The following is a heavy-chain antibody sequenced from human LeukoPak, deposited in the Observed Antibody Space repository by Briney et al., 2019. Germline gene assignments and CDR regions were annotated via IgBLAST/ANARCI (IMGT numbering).Heavy chain of an antibody. J-gene: IGHJ6*02. D-gene: IGHD3-16*01. CDR2: ISGSGGST. Sequence: GGSLRLSCAASGFTFSSYAMSWVRQAPGKGLEWVSSISGSGGSTYNAGSVKGRFTISRDNSKNTLYLQMNSLRAEDTAVYYCAKGREMITPYGMDVWGQGTTVTVSS. CDR3: AKGREMITPYGMDV. V-gene: IGHV3-23*01. CDR1: GFTFSSYA.